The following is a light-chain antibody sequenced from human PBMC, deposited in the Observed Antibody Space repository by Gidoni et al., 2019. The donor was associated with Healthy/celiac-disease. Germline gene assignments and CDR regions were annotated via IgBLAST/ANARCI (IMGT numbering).Light chain of an antibody. J-gene: IGKJ1*01. CDR1: QGIRND. CDR2: AAA. CDR3: LQDYNYPPT. V-gene: IGKV1-6*01. Sequence: AIQMTQSPSSLSASVGDRVTITCRASQGIRNDLGWYQQKPGKAPKLLIYAAASLQSGVPSRFSCSGSGTDVTLTISSLQPEDCATYYCLQDYNYPPTCGQGTKVEIK.